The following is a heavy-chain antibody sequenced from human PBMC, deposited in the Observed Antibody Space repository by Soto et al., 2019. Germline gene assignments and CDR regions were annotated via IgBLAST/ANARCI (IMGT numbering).Heavy chain of an antibody. CDR2: IYPGDSDT. V-gene: IGHV5-51*01. D-gene: IGHD2-2*01. J-gene: IGHJ5*02. CDR1: GYSFTSYW. Sequence: GESLKISCTGVGYSFTSYWIGWVRQMPGKGLEWMGIIYPGDSDTRYSPSFQGQVTISADKSITTAYLQWSSLKASDTAMYYCARGYCTTTICDPWFDPWGQGQWSPSPQ. CDR3: ARGYCTTTICDPWFDP.